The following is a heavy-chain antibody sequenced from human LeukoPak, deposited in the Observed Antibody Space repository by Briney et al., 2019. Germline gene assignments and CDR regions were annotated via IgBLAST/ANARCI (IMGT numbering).Heavy chain of an antibody. D-gene: IGHD4-11*01. CDR3: AREGPYSNYVIDY. CDR1: GYSISSDYY. Sequence: SETLSLTCTVSGYSISSDYYWGWIRQPPGKGLEWIGSIYHGGSTYYNPSLKGRITISVDRSKNQFSLKLSSVTAADTAVYYCAREGPYSNYVIDYWGQGTLVTVSS. J-gene: IGHJ4*02. V-gene: IGHV4-38-2*02. CDR2: IYHGGST.